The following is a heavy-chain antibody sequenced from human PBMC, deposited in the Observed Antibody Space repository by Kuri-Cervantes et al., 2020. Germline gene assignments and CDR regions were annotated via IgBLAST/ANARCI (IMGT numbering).Heavy chain of an antibody. CDR1: GDSISSGNW. J-gene: IGHJ3*01. V-gene: IGHV4-4*02. CDR3: ARHRVAPTSLRRAFDV. Sequence: GSLRLSCAVSGDSISSGNWWSWVRQPPGKGLEWIGEIIHSGSTNYNPSLTSRVTISVDTSKNQISLKLTSVTAADTAVYYCARHRVAPTSLRRAFDVWGQGTLVTVSS. CDR2: IIHSGST. D-gene: IGHD5-12*01.